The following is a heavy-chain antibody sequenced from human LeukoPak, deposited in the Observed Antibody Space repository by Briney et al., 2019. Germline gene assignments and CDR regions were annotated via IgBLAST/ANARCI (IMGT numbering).Heavy chain of an antibody. V-gene: IGHV1-24*01. CDR3: ATPTALYYFDY. CDR2: FDPEDGET. J-gene: IGHJ4*02. CDR1: GYTLTELS. Sequence: ASVKVSCKVSGYTLTELSMHWVRQAPGKGLEWMGGFDPEDGETIYAQKFQGRVTMTADTSTDTAYMELSSLRSEDTAVYYCATPTALYYFDYWGQGTLVTVSS.